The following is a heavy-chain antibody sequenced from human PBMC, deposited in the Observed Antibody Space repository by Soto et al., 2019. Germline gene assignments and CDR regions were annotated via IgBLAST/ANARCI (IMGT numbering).Heavy chain of an antibody. D-gene: IGHD3-22*01. V-gene: IGHV1-18*01. Sequence: ASVKVSCKASGYTFSSYGINWVRQAPGQRLEWLGWISPYDGNTKYAQILQGRVSMTTDTSTKTAYMEVRSLRSDDTAVYYCARGGYYDSSGSRNYHYYGMNVWGQGTTVTV. CDR3: ARGGYYDSSGSRNYHYYGMNV. CDR1: GYTFSSYG. J-gene: IGHJ6*02. CDR2: ISPYDGNT.